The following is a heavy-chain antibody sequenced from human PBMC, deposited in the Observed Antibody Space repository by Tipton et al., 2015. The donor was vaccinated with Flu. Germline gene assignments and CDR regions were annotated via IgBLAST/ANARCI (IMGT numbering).Heavy chain of an antibody. CDR3: ARVSGGYYFDH. CDR2: IHSSGST. Sequence: TLSLTCTVSGGSISSGSYYWTWIRQPAGKGLEWIGRIHSSGSTSYNPSFKSRVTISVDTSKNQFFLILSSVTAADTAVYFCARVSGGYYFDHWGQGTLVTVSS. V-gene: IGHV4-61*02. D-gene: IGHD6-19*01. CDR1: GGSISSGSYY. J-gene: IGHJ4*02.